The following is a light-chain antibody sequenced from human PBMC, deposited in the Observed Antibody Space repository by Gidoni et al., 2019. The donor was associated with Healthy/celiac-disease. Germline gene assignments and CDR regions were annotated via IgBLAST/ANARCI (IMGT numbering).Light chain of an antibody. Sequence: QSALTQPASVSGSPGQSITISCTGTRSYVGGYNYVSWYQQHPGKSPKLMIYDVSNRPSGVSNRFSGSKSGNTASLTISVLQAEDEADYYCSSYTSSSTLVFGGGTKLTVL. V-gene: IGLV2-14*01. CDR2: DVS. CDR3: SSYTSSSTLV. CDR1: RSYVGGYNY. J-gene: IGLJ3*02.